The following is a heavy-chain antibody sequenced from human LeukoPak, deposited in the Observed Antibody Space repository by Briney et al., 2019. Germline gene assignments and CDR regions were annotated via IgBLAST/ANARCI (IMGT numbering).Heavy chain of an antibody. J-gene: IGHJ4*02. Sequence: GGSLRLSCAASGFTFSSYAMSWVRQAPGKGLEWVSAISGSGGSTYYADSVRGRFTISRDNSKNTLYLQMNSLRAEDTAVYYCAKDPRGIVATTFDYWGQGTLVTVSS. CDR3: AKDPRGIVATTFDY. D-gene: IGHD5-12*01. V-gene: IGHV3-23*01. CDR1: GFTFSSYA. CDR2: ISGSGGST.